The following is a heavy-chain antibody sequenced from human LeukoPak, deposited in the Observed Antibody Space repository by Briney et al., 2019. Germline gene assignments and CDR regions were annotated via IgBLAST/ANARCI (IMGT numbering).Heavy chain of an antibody. CDR1: GGSISSYY. J-gene: IGHJ4*02. V-gene: IGHV4-4*07. CDR3: ARDTYYYGSGSYRLDY. Sequence: PSETLSLTCTFSGGSISSYYWSWIRQPAGKGLEWIGRIHTSGSTNYNPSLKSRVTMPVDTSKNQFSLKLSSVTAADTAVYYCARDTYYYGSGSYRLDYWGQGTLVTASS. D-gene: IGHD3-10*01. CDR2: IHTSGST.